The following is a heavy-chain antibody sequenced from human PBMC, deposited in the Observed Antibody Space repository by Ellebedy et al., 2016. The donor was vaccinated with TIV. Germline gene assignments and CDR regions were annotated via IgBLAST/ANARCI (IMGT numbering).Heavy chain of an antibody. V-gene: IGHV1-2*02. CDR1: GYTFTRYH. D-gene: IGHD3-3*01. Sequence: AASVKVSCKASGYTFTRYHMHWARQAPGQGLEWMGWINPNSGGTNYAQRFQGRVTMTRDTSISTAYLELSGLRFDDTAVFFCARDLEWLSYPMGVWGQGTTVTVSS. CDR3: ARDLEWLSYPMGV. CDR2: INPNSGGT. J-gene: IGHJ6*02.